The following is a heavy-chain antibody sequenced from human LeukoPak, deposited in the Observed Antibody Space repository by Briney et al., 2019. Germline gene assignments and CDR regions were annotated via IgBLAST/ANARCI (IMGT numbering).Heavy chain of an antibody. Sequence: TSETLSLTCTVSGGSISSSSYYWGWIRQPPGKGLEWIGTMDYSGSTYYNPSLKSRVNISVDTSKNQFSLKLSSVTAADTAVYYCARVECGGSCYDFRGAFDIWGQGTMVTVSS. V-gene: IGHV4-39*07. CDR1: GGSISSSSYY. CDR3: ARVECGGSCYDFRGAFDI. D-gene: IGHD2-15*01. J-gene: IGHJ3*02. CDR2: MDYSGST.